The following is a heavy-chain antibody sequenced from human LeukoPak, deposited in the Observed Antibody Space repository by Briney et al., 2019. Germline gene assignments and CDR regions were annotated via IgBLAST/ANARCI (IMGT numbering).Heavy chain of an antibody. J-gene: IGHJ4*02. CDR1: GGSISSYY. V-gene: IGHV4-59*01. Sequence: PSETLSLTCTVSGGSISSYYWSWIRQPPGKGLEWIGYIYYSGSTNYNPSLKSRVTISVDTSKNQFSLKLSSVTAADTALYYCAKDRLRFLIPHDWGQGTLVTVSS. D-gene: IGHD3-3*01. CDR2: IYYSGST. CDR3: AKDRLRFLIPHD.